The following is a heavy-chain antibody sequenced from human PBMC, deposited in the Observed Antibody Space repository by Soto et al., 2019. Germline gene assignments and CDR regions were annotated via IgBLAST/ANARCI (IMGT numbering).Heavy chain of an antibody. D-gene: IGHD3-22*01. J-gene: IGHJ3*01. CDR2: LNPDTGEA. Sequence: QAQLVQSGAEVKKPGTSLRVSCKASGYTLTGYYLHWVRQAPGQGLEWMGWLNPDTGEAIYAQRFEGRVTMTRDTTISTAYMDVKRLGSDDTAVYYCARGGYYDSVIYKGDLDVWGQGKLVTVSS. V-gene: IGHV1-2*02. CDR3: ARGGYYDSVIYKGDLDV. CDR1: GYTLTGYY.